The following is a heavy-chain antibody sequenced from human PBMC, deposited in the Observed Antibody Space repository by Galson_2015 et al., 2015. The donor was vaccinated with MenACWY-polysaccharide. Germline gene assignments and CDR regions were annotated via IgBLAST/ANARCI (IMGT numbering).Heavy chain of an antibody. CDR3: ARERATVIADSNGMDV. CDR1: GFAFTRYS. CDR2: ITGSSETI. D-gene: IGHD2-21*01. J-gene: IGHJ6*02. V-gene: IGHV3-48*01. Sequence: SLRLSCAASGFAFTRYSMNWVRQAPGKGLEWLSYITGSSETIYYADSVKGRFTISRDKAQKSPVLQPRSLTVEDTAVYYCARERATVIADSNGMDVWGQGTAVTVSS.